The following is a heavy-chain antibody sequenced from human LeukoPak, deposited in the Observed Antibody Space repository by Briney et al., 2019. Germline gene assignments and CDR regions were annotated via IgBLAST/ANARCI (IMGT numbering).Heavy chain of an antibody. D-gene: IGHD6-6*01. J-gene: IGHJ4*02. V-gene: IGHV3-7*01. CDR3: AAESRSSWEGH. Sequence: GGSLRLSCAASGFPFSRHWMSWVRQAPGKGLQWVANIKEDGSENYYVDSVKGRFTISRDNAKNSLYLQMNSLRAEDTAVYYCAAESRSSWEGHWGQGTLVTVSS. CDR1: GFPFSRHW. CDR2: IKEDGSEN.